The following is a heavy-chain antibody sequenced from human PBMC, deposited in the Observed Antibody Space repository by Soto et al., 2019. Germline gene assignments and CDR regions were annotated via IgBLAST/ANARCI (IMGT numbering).Heavy chain of an antibody. CDR2: IYDNGTT. Sequence: EVQLVESGGGLIQPGGSLRLSCAASGLTVSNAYMAWVRQAPGMGLEWVSVIYDNGTTYYADSVKGRFTISRDTSTNTLSLQMDSRRAEDTAVYYCVRTLPSGRNYGLDVWGQGTTVTVSS. D-gene: IGHD3-10*01. J-gene: IGHJ6*02. CDR3: VRTLPSGRNYGLDV. CDR1: GLTVSNAY. V-gene: IGHV3-53*01.